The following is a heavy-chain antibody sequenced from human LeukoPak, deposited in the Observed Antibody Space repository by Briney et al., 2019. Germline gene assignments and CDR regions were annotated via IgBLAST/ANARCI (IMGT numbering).Heavy chain of an antibody. CDR2: IKQDGSEK. J-gene: IGHJ5*02. Sequence: GGSLRLSCAASGFSFSSYWMNWVRQAPGKGLEWVANIKQDGSEKYYVDSVKGRFTISRDNAENSLYLQMNSLRAEDTAVYYCARIGVLNWLGPWGQGTPVTVSS. CDR3: ARIGVLNWLGP. CDR1: GFSFSSYW. D-gene: IGHD3-16*01. V-gene: IGHV3-7*01.